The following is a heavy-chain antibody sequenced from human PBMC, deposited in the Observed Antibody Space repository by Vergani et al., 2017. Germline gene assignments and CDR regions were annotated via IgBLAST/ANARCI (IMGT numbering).Heavy chain of an antibody. CDR1: GYTFSSYV. V-gene: IGHV7-4-1*02. CDR3: ARNGFGDYVNFDF. J-gene: IGHJ4*02. D-gene: IGHD4-17*01. Sequence: QVQLVQSGSELKKPGASVKISCKTSGYTFSSYVINWVRQAPGRGLEWMGWINTNIGTPTYVQGFTGRFVFSLDSSVTTAFVQITSLKAEDTAVYYCARNGFGDYVNFDFWGQGTLVTVSS. CDR2: INTNIGTP.